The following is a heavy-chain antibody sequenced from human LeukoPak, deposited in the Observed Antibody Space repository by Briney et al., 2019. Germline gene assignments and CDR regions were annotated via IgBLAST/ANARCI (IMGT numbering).Heavy chain of an antibody. CDR2: ISYDGSNK. J-gene: IGHJ4*02. Sequence: GGSLRLSCAASGFTFSSYAMHWVRQAPGKGLEWVAVISYDGSNKYYADSVKGRFTISRDNSKNTLYLQMNGLRAEDTAVYYCAMSPWFGELLYDYWGQGTLVTVSS. D-gene: IGHD3-10*01. V-gene: IGHV3-30-3*01. CDR3: AMSPWFGELLYDY. CDR1: GFTFSSYA.